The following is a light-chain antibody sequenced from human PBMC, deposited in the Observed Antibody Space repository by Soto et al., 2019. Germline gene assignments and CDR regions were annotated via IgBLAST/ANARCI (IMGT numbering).Light chain of an antibody. CDR2: DAS. CDR1: QSVNNN. CDR3: QQYNNWPPIT. J-gene: IGKJ4*02. V-gene: IGKV3-15*01. Sequence: EIVLTPSTATLSVSPGASATRSCSDSQSVNNNLAWYQQKPGQAPRLLIYDASSRATGIPPKFSGSGSGTEFSLTISSLQSEDFAVYYCQQYNNWPPITFGGGTTVEI.